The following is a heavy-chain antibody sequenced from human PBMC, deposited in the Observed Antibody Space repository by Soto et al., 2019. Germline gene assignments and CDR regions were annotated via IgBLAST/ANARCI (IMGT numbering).Heavy chain of an antibody. Sequence: ASVKVSCKASGGTFSSYAISWVRQAPGQGLEWMGGIIPIFGTANYAQKFQGRVTITADESTSTAYMELSSLRSEDTAVYYCARAYPRMRDYYDSSGPESDAFDIWGQGTMVTVSS. CDR1: GGTFSSYA. V-gene: IGHV1-69*13. CDR2: IIPIFGTA. D-gene: IGHD3-22*01. J-gene: IGHJ3*02. CDR3: ARAYPRMRDYYDSSGPESDAFDI.